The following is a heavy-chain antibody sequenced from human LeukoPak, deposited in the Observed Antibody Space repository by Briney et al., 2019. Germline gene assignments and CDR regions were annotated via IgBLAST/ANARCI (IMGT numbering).Heavy chain of an antibody. CDR2: IIPIFGTA. CDR3: ARPDYGGPHVAFDI. CDR1: GGTFSSYA. V-gene: IGHV1-69*13. D-gene: IGHD4-17*01. J-gene: IGHJ3*02. Sequence: SVKVSCKAFGGTFSSYAISWVRQAPGQGLEWMGGIIPIFGTANYAQKFQGRVTITADESTSTAYMELSSLRSEDTAVYYCARPDYGGPHVAFDIWGQGTMVTVSS.